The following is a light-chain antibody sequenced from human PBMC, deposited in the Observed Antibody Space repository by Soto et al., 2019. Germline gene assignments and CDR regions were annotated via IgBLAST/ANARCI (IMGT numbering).Light chain of an antibody. CDR3: SSYAVNNLYV. V-gene: IGLV2-8*01. CDR1: SSDVGAYNY. J-gene: IGLJ1*01. CDR2: EVT. Sequence: QSALTQPPSASGSPGQSVTIYCTGTSSDVGAYNYVSWYQQHPGKAPKLMIYEVTKRPSGVPDRFSGSKSGNTASLTVSGLQTEDEADYYCSSYAVNNLYVFGTGTKLTVL.